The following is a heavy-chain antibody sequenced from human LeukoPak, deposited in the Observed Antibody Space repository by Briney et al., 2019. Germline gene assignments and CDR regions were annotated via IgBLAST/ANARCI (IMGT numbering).Heavy chain of an antibody. CDR3: ARGYSGGPGTGYYYYYYMDV. CDR2: INSDGSST. CDR1: GFTFSSYW. V-gene: IGHV3-74*01. D-gene: IGHD3-10*01. J-gene: IGHJ6*03. Sequence: PGGSLRLSCAASGFTFSSYWMHWVRQAPGKGLVWVSRINSDGSSTSYADSVKGRFTISRDNAKNTLYLQMNSLRAEDTAVYYCARGYSGGPGTGYYYYYYMDVWGKGTTVTVSS.